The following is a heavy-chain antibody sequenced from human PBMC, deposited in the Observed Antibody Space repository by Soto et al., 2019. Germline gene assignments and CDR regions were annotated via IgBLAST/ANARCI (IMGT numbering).Heavy chain of an antibody. D-gene: IGHD5-18*01. CDR2: ISGSGGST. J-gene: IGHJ4*02. V-gene: IGHV3-23*01. CDR3: AKSDTAMVIGLLDFDY. CDR1: GFTFSSYA. Sequence: EVQLLESGGGLVQPGGSRRLSCAASGFTFSSYAMSWVRQAPGKGLEWVSAISGSGGSTYYADSVKGRFTISRDNSKNTLYVQMNSLRAEDTAVYYCAKSDTAMVIGLLDFDYWGQGTLVTVSS.